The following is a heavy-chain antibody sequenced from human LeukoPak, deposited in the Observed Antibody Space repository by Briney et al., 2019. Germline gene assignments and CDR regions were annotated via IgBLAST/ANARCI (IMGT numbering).Heavy chain of an antibody. CDR2: ISSSGSTI. CDR1: GFTFSSYE. Sequence: GGSLRLSCAASGFTFSSYEMNWVRQAPGKGLEWVSYISSSGSTIYYADSVKGRFTISRDNAKNSLYLQMNSLRAEDTAVYYCASIRIYYHDSSGYPDWGQGTLVTVSS. J-gene: IGHJ4*02. CDR3: ASIRIYYHDSSGYPD. V-gene: IGHV3-48*03. D-gene: IGHD3-22*01.